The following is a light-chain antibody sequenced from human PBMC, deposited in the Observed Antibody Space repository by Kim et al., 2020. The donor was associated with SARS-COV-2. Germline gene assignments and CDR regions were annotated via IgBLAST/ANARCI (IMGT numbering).Light chain of an antibody. CDR3: VSFTTRTSWV. CDR1: SSDIGGYNY. V-gene: IGLV2-14*01. CDR2: DVT. Sequence: LTQPASVSGSPGQSITISCTGTSSDIGGYNYVSWYQQHPGKAPKLMIYDVTKRPSGVSNRFSGSKSGNTASLTISGLQTEDEADYYCVSFTTRTSWVFGGGTKVTVL. J-gene: IGLJ3*02.